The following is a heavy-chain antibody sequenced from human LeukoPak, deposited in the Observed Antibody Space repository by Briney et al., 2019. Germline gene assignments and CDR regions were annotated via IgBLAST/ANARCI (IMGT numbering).Heavy chain of an antibody. CDR1: GFTVSSNY. CDR3: AREYNYGFARYFDY. J-gene: IGHJ4*02. V-gene: IGHV3-66*01. Sequence: PGGSLRLSCTASGFTVSSNYMSWVRQAPGKGLEWVSVIYSGGSTYYADSVKGRFTISRGNSKNTLYLQMNSLRAEDTAIYYCAREYNYGFARYFDYWGQGTLVTVSS. D-gene: IGHD5-18*01. CDR2: IYSGGST.